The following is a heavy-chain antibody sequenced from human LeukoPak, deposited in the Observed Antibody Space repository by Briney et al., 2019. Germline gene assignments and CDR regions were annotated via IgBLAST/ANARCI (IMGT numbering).Heavy chain of an antibody. Sequence: NLGESLKISCKGSGYSFTSYWIGWVRQMPGKGLEWMGIIYPGDSDTRYSPSFQGQVTISADKSISTAYLQWSSLKASDTAMYYCARRVDCSSTSCYYYFDYWGQGTLVTVSS. CDR2: IYPGDSDT. V-gene: IGHV5-51*01. CDR3: ARRVDCSSTSCYYYFDY. J-gene: IGHJ4*02. CDR1: GYSFTSYW. D-gene: IGHD2-2*01.